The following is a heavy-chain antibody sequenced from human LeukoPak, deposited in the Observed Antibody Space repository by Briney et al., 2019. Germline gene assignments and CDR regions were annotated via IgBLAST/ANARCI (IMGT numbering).Heavy chain of an antibody. J-gene: IGHJ4*02. CDR1: GYTFTGYY. D-gene: IGHD6-19*01. V-gene: IGHV1-2*02. CDR3: AREPIAHIAVAGTIDY. CDR2: INPNSGGT. Sequence: ASVKVSCKASGYTFTGYYMHWVRQAPGQGLEWMGWINPNSGGTNYAQKFQGRVTMTRDTSISTAYMELSRLRSNDTAVYYCAREPIAHIAVAGTIDYWGQGTLVTVSS.